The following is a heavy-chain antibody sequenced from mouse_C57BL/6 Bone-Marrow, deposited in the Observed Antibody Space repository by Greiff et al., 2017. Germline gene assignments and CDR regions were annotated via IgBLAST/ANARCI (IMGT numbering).Heavy chain of an antibody. V-gene: IGHV1-55*01. J-gene: IGHJ2*01. CDR2: IYPGSGST. Sequence: VQLQQPGAELVKPGASVKMSCKASGYTFTSYWITGVKQRPGQGLEWIGDIYPGSGSTNYNEKFKSKATLTVDTSSSTAYMQLSSLTSEDSAVYYCARDGIDYGGFWGQGTTLTVSS. CDR3: ARDGIDYGGF. CDR1: GYTFTSYW.